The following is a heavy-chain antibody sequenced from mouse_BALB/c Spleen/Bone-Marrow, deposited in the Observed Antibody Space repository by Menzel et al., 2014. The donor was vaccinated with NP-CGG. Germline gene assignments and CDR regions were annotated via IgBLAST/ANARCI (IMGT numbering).Heavy chain of an antibody. Sequence: VQLQQSGPELVKPGASVKMSCKASGYTFTRYVMYWVKQKPGQGLEWIGYINPYNDGTKYNEKFKGKATLTSDRSPSTAYMELSSLTSEDSAVYYCARSLLRADYWGQGTSVTVSS. CDR1: GYTFTRYV. J-gene: IGHJ4*01. CDR2: INPYNDGT. CDR3: ARSLLRADY. V-gene: IGHV1-14*01. D-gene: IGHD1-1*01.